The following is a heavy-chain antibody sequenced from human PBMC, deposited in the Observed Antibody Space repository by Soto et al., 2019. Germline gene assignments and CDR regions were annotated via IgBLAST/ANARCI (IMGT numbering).Heavy chain of an antibody. CDR3: AKLGSSSSGWYFDL. V-gene: IGHV3-48*01. D-gene: IGHD6-6*01. CDR1: GFTFSSYN. J-gene: IGHJ2*01. CDR2: ISRSGLTI. Sequence: EVQLVESGGGLVQPGGSLRLSCEASGFTFSSYNMNWVRQAPGKGLECVSYISRSGLTIDYADSVKGRFTISRDNAKNSLYLQMNSLRAEDMAVYYCAKLGSSSSGWYFDLWGRGTLVTVSS.